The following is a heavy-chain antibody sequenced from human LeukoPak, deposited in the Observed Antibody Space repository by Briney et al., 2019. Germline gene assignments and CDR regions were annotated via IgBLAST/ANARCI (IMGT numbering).Heavy chain of an antibody. D-gene: IGHD3-10*01. Sequence: GGSLRLSCAASGFTFSSYSMNWVRQAPGKGLEWVSYISSSSSTIYYADSVKGRSTISRDNAKNSLYLQMNSLRDEDTAVYYCARGLYGSGSSLLSYWGQGTLVTVSS. V-gene: IGHV3-48*02. J-gene: IGHJ4*02. CDR2: ISSSSSTI. CDR1: GFTFSSYS. CDR3: ARGLYGSGSSLLSY.